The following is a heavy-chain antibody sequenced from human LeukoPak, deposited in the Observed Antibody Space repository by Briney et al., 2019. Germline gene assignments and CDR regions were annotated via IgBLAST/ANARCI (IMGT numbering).Heavy chain of an antibody. Sequence: SETLSLTCTVSGGSISSYYWSCIRQPPGKGLEWTGYIYYSGSTNYNPSLKSRVTISVDTSKNQFSLKLSSVTAADTAVYYCASLGYSLDYWGQGTLVTVS. CDR2: IYYSGST. J-gene: IGHJ4*02. D-gene: IGHD6-13*01. CDR1: GGSISSYY. CDR3: ASLGYSLDY. V-gene: IGHV4-59*01.